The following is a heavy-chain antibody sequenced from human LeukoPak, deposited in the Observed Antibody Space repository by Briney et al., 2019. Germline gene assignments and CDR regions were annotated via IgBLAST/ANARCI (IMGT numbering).Heavy chain of an antibody. CDR2: IYYSGST. D-gene: IGHD4-23*01. CDR1: GGSISSYY. V-gene: IGHV4-59*01. Sequence: PSETLSLTCTVSGGSISSYYWSWIRQPPGKGLEWIGYIYYSGSTNYNPSLKSRVTISVDTSKNQFSLKLSSVTAADTAVYYCARVVGGNPYYFDYWGQGTLVTVSS. J-gene: IGHJ4*02. CDR3: ARVVGGNPYYFDY.